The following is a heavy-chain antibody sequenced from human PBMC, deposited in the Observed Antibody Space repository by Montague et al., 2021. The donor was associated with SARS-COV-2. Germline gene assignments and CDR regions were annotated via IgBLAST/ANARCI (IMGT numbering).Heavy chain of an antibody. CDR1: GGSISSHF. V-gene: IGHV4-59*11. D-gene: IGHD3-10*01. CDR2: INSNGGT. CDR3: ARATSVRGAASWFDP. J-gene: IGHJ5*02. Sequence: SETLSLTCTVSGGSISSHFWSFIRQPPGKGLEWIGYINSNGGTNDNPSLRSRLTTSVDTSKNQFSLQLRSMTPADTAVYFCARATSVRGAASWFDPWGQGILVTVSS.